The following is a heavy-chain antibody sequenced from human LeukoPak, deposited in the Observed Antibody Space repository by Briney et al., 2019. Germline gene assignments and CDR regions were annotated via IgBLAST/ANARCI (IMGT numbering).Heavy chain of an antibody. Sequence: SETLSLTCPVSDDSISSYSWSWIRQPAGKGMEWIGRIYSSGTTNHNPSLRSRVTMSLDASKNQFFLKLNSVTAADTAVYYCARDTDDWYFDLWGRGTLVTVSS. V-gene: IGHV4-4*07. CDR3: ARDTDDWYFDL. CDR2: IYSSGTT. CDR1: DDSISSYS. J-gene: IGHJ2*01.